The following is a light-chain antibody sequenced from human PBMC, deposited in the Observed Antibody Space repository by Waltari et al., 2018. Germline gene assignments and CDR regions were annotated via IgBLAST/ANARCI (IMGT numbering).Light chain of an antibody. CDR1: SSNIGSTH. J-gene: IGLJ2*01. CDR3: AAWDDTLSGVV. V-gene: IGLV1-47*01. CDR2: RNN. Sequence: QSVLTQSPSASAAPGQRVTISCSGSSSNIGSTHVYWYQHVPGTAPKLLIFRNNQRPSGVPDRFSGSKSGTSASLAVSCLRSEDEADYYCAAWDDTLSGVVFGGGTKLTVL.